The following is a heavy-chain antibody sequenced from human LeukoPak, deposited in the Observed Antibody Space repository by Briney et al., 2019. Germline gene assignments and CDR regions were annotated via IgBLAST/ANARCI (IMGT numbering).Heavy chain of an antibody. D-gene: IGHD2-2*01. CDR3: ARGDVVVPAAFYYGMDV. J-gene: IGHJ6*02. CDR1: GVSVSSYY. V-gene: IGHV4-4*07. CDR2: IYTSGST. Sequence: SETLSLTCTVSGVSVSSYYWSWIRQPAGKGLEWIGRIYTSGSTNYNPSLKSRVTMSVDTSKNQFSLKLSSVTAADTAVYYCARGDVVVPAAFYYGMDVWGQGTTVTVSS.